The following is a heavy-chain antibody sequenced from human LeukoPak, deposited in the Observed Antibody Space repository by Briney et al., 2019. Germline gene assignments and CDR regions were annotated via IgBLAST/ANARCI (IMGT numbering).Heavy chain of an antibody. Sequence: PSETLSLTYAVSGGSISSGGYSWSWIRQPPGKGLEWIGEINHSGSTNYNPSLKSRVTISVDTSKNQFSLKLSSVTAADTAVYYCARGNSRRYYDSSGFYYFDYWGQGTLVTVSS. J-gene: IGHJ4*02. CDR2: INHSGST. CDR3: ARGNSRRYYDSSGFYYFDY. V-gene: IGHV4-30-2*01. CDR1: GGSISSGGYS. D-gene: IGHD3-22*01.